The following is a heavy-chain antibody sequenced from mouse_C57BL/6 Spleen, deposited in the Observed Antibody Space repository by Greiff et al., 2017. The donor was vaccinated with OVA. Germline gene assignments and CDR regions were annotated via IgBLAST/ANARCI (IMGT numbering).Heavy chain of an antibody. D-gene: IGHD1-1*01. Sequence: QVQLQQPGAELVRPGSSVKLSCKASGYTFTSYWMHWVKQRPIQGLEWIGNIDPSDSETHYNQKFKDKATLTVDKSSSTAYMQLSSLTSEDSAVYYCARWNYYGSGTWFAYWGQGTLVTVSA. CDR3: ARWNYYGSGTWFAY. CDR1: GYTFTSYW. CDR2: IDPSDSET. J-gene: IGHJ3*01. V-gene: IGHV1-52*01.